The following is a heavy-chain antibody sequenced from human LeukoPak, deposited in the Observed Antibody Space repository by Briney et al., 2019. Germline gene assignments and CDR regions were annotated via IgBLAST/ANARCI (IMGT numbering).Heavy chain of an antibody. J-gene: IGHJ4*02. CDR2: IYWDEDK. CDR1: GFSLSTSGVD. Sequence: KESGPTLVKPTQTLTLTCTFSGFSLSTSGVDVGWVRQPPGKSLEWLALIYWDEDKRYSPSLKTRLTITKDTSKNQVVLTMTDMDPVDTATYYCGHQSETVRGAGFDYRGQGTLVTVSS. V-gene: IGHV2-5*02. CDR3: GHQSETVRGAGFDY. D-gene: IGHD3-10*01.